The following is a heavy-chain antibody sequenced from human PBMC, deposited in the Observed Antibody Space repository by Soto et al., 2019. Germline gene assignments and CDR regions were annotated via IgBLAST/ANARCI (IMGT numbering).Heavy chain of an antibody. J-gene: IGHJ4*02. CDR3: ASSPIVVVPAAMLGEKRVFDY. CDR1: GGTFSSYT. D-gene: IGHD2-2*01. CDR2: IIPILGIA. Sequence: QVQLVQSGAEVKKPGSSVKVSCKASGGTFSSYTISWVRQAPGQGLEWMGRIIPILGIANYAQKFQGRVTITADKSTSTAYMELSSLRSEDTAVYYCASSPIVVVPAAMLGEKRVFDYWGQGTLVTVSS. V-gene: IGHV1-69*02.